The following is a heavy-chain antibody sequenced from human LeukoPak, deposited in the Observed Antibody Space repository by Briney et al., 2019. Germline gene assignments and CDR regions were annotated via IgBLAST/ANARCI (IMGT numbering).Heavy chain of an antibody. CDR1: GGSISSSSYY. V-gene: IGHV4-39*01. CDR2: IYYSGST. J-gene: IGHJ4*02. Sequence: PSETLSLTCTVSGGSISSSSYYWGWIRQPPGKGLEWIGSIYYSGSTYYNPSLKSRVTISVDTSKNQFSLKLSSVTAADTAVYYCARGPHIYDYVWGSYRYGSLYDYWGQGTLVTVSS. CDR3: ARGPHIYDYVWGSYRYGSLYDY. D-gene: IGHD3-16*02.